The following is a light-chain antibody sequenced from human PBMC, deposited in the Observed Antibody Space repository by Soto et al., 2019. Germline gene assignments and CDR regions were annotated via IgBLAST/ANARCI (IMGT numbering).Light chain of an antibody. CDR1: QNINSN. Sequence: ESVLAQSPGTLSLSPGERATLSCIASQNINSNLAWYQQKPGQAPRLLIYRASTMATGIPARFSGSGSGTEFTLTISSLQSEDFAVYYCQQYHDWPPYTFGQGTKVAIK. CDR2: RAS. V-gene: IGKV3-15*01. CDR3: QQYHDWPPYT. J-gene: IGKJ2*01.